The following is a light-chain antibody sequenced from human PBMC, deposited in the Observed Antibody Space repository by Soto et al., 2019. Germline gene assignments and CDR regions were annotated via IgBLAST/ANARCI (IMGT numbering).Light chain of an antibody. CDR1: SNY. Sequence: QSALTQPRSVSGSPGQSVTISCTGTSNYVSWYQQHPGKAPKLIISDVNKRPSGVPDRFSGSKSGRTASLTISGLLAEDEADYYCCSFAGSYTSFLFATGTKVTVL. CDR3: CSFAGSYTSFL. CDR2: DVN. J-gene: IGLJ1*01. V-gene: IGLV2-11*01.